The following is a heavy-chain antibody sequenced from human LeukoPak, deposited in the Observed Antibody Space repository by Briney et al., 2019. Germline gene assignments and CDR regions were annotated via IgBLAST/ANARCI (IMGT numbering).Heavy chain of an antibody. V-gene: IGHV3-53*01. CDR2: IYSGGST. D-gene: IGHD3-22*01. Sequence: GGSLRLSCAASGFTFSSYAMSWVRQAPGKGLEWVSVIYSGGSTYYADSVKGRFTISRDNSKNTLYLQMNSLRAEDTAVYYCARAGGYYYDSSGYCPNWFDPWGQGTLVTVSS. CDR3: ARAGGYYYDSSGYCPNWFDP. J-gene: IGHJ5*02. CDR1: GFTFSSYA.